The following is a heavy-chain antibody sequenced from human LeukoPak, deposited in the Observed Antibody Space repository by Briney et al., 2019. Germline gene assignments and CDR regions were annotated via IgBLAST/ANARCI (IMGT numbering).Heavy chain of an antibody. J-gene: IGHJ5*02. CDR2: IYYSGST. V-gene: IGHV4-30-4*01. CDR1: GGSISSGDYY. Sequence: SETLSLTCTVSGGSISSGDYYWSWIRQPPGKGLEWIGYIYYSGSTYYNPSLKSRVTISVDTSKNQLSLKLSSVTAADTAVYYCAREVRSSWYWFDPWGQGTLVTVSS. CDR3: AREVRSSWYWFDP. D-gene: IGHD6-13*01.